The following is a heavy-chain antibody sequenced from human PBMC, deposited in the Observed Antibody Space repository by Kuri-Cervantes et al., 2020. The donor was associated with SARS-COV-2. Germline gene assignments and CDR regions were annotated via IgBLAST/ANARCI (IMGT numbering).Heavy chain of an antibody. V-gene: IGHV1-69*10. CDR3: ARLGDGYNWSYFDY. Sequence: SVKVSCKASGGTFSSYAISWVRQAPGQGLEWMGGIIPILGIANYAQKFQGRVTITADKSTSTAYMELSSLRSEDTAVYYCARLGDGYNWSYFDYWGQGTLVTVSS. CDR2: IIPILGIA. D-gene: IGHD5-24*01. J-gene: IGHJ4*02. CDR1: GGTFSSYA.